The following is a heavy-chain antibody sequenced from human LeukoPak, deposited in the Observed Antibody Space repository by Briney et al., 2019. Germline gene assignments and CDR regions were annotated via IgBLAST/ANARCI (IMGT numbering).Heavy chain of an antibody. J-gene: IGHJ4*02. D-gene: IGHD3-10*01. V-gene: IGHV3-48*03. CDR3: ASQGLVRAFDY. Sequence: PGGSLRLSCAVSGFTFSSYEMNWVRQAPGKGLEWVSYISSGGSTIYYADSVKGRFTSSRDNAKNSLYLQMNSLRAEDTAVYYCASQGLVRAFDYWGQGTLVTVSS. CDR2: ISSGGSTI. CDR1: GFTFSSYE.